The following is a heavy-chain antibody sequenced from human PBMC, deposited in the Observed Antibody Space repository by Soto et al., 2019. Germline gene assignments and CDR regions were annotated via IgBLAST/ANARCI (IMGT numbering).Heavy chain of an antibody. Sequence: RGESLKISCKASGYSFSFYWIGWVRQMPGKGLEWMAIMYPVDSDIRYSPSFEAHVTISADKSTSTAFLQRSSLKASDTAMYYCATAYVYDFENSNYYRDAFDIWGQGTQVTV. CDR1: GYSFSFYW. CDR3: ATAYVYDFENSNYYRDAFDI. CDR2: MYPVDSDI. V-gene: IGHV5-51*01. J-gene: IGHJ3*02. D-gene: IGHD3-22*01.